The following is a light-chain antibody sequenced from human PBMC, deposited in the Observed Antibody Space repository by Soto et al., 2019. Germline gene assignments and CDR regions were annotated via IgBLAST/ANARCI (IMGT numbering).Light chain of an antibody. CDR1: SSDVGSHDY. J-gene: IGLJ3*02. Sequence: QSALTQPASVSGSPGQSVTISCTGTSSDVGSHDYVSWYQQHPGDAPKLMIYQVTKWPSGVSHRFSGSKSGNTASLTISGLQPDDEAEYYCASYTSSGTLVFGGGTKVTVL. CDR2: QVT. CDR3: ASYTSSGTLV. V-gene: IGLV2-14*03.